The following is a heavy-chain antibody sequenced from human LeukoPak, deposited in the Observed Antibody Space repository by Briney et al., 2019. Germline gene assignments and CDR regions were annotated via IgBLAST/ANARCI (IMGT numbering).Heavy chain of an antibody. J-gene: IGHJ3*02. D-gene: IGHD4-11*01. CDR1: GFTFSSYA. CDR2: ISYDGSNK. Sequence: GGSLRLSCAASGFTFSSYAMHWVRQAPGKGLEWVAVISYDGSNKYYADSVKGRFTISRDNSKNTPYLQMNSLRAEDTAVYYCARELHYAFDIWGQGTMVTVSS. CDR3: ARELHYAFDI. V-gene: IGHV3-30*01.